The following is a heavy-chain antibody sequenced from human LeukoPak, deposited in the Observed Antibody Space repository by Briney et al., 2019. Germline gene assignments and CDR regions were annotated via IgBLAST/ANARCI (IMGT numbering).Heavy chain of an antibody. CDR1: GGSFSGYY. J-gene: IGHJ4*02. CDR3: ARVVGKGIDY. Sequence: SETLSLTCAVYGGSFSGYYWSWIRQPPGKGLEWIGEINHSGSTNYNPSLKSRVTISVDTSKNQFSLKLTSVPAADTAVYYCARVVGKGIDYWGQGTLVTVSS. D-gene: IGHD4-23*01. CDR2: INHSGST. V-gene: IGHV4-34*01.